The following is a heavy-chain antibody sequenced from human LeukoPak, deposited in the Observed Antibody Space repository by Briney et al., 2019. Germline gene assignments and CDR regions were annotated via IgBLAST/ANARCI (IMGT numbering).Heavy chain of an antibody. CDR1: GFTFSSYW. D-gene: IGHD3-9*01. J-gene: IGHJ3*02. CDR3: ARDRLRYFDWLLSEVDAFDI. Sequence: GGSLRLSCAASGFTFSSYWMRWVRQAPGKGLEWVANIKQDGREKYYVDSVKGRFTISRDNAKNSLYLEMNSLRAENTAVYYCARDRLRYFDWLLSEVDAFDIWGQGTMVTVSS. V-gene: IGHV3-7*03. CDR2: IKQDGREK.